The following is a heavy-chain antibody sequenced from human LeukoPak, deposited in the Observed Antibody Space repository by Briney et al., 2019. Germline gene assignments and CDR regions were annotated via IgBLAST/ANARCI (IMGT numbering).Heavy chain of an antibody. CDR1: GFTFSSFT. D-gene: IGHD3-3*01. V-gene: IGHV3-21*04. Sequence: GGSLRLSCAASGFTFSSFTMHWVRQIPGERPEWVSSISGDTTYIYYADSIKGRFTISRDNTNTSLFLQMNSLRAEDTAVYYCAKDSPPSTIFGVVTLDYWGQGTLVTVSS. CDR2: ISGDTTYI. J-gene: IGHJ4*02. CDR3: AKDSPPSTIFGVVTLDY.